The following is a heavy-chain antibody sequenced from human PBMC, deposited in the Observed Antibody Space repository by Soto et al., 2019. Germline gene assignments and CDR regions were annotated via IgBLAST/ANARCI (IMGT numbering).Heavy chain of an antibody. V-gene: IGHV1-46*03. Sequence: QVQLVQSGAEVKKPGASVKVSCKASGYTFTSYYMHWVRQAPGQGLEWMGTINPSDGTPTVAQKFQGRVTVTRDTTTSTVYMELSTLRSEDTAVYFCARGGSYSKFFWGQGTLVIVSS. D-gene: IGHD1-26*01. J-gene: IGHJ4*02. CDR2: INPSDGTP. CDR1: GYTFTSYY. CDR3: ARGGSYSKFF.